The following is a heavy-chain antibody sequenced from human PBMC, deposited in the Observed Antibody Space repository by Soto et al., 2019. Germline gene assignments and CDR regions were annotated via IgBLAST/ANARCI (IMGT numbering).Heavy chain of an antibody. CDR3: ATEHSGSYLIDY. D-gene: IGHD1-26*01. CDR2: FDPEDGET. V-gene: IGHV1-24*01. Sequence: EASVKVSCKVSGYTLTELSMHCVRQAPGKGLEWMGGFDPEDGETIYAQKFQGRVTMTEDTSTDTAYMELSSLRSEDTAVYYCATEHSGSYLIDYWGQGTLVTVSS. J-gene: IGHJ4*02. CDR1: GYTLTELS.